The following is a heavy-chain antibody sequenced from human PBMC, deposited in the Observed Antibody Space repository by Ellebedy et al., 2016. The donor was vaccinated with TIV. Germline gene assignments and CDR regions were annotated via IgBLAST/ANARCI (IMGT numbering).Heavy chain of an antibody. CDR3: ARDHSSGRTSWWLDP. D-gene: IGHD1-1*01. V-gene: IGHV1-46*01. Sequence: AASVKVSCKASGYTFTRHWMHWVRQAPGQGLEWMGIINPSGGSTSYEQKFQGRLTVTRDTSTSTVYMELSSLRSEDTAVYFCARDHSSGRTSWWLDPWGQGTLVTVSS. CDR1: GYTFTRHW. J-gene: IGHJ5*02. CDR2: INPSGGST.